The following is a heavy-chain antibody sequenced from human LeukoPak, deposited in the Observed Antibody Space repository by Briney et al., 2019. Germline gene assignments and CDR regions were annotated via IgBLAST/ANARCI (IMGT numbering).Heavy chain of an antibody. CDR1: GFTFSSYA. Sequence: PGGSLRLSCAASGFTFSSYAMSWVRQAPGKGLEWVSGISASGGSTYFADSVKGRFTISRDNSKNTLYLQMNSLRAEDTAVYYCAKDRGSLGHCSGGTCYADYWGQGTLVTVSS. CDR3: AKDRGSLGHCSGGTCYADY. V-gene: IGHV3-23*01. J-gene: IGHJ4*02. CDR2: ISASGGST. D-gene: IGHD2-15*01.